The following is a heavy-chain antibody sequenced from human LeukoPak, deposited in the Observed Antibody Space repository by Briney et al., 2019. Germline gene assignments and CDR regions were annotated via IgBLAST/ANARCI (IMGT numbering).Heavy chain of an antibody. CDR3: AKASGGDYRSYGMDV. CDR1: GFTFSSYA. V-gene: IGHV3-23*01. CDR2: ISGSGGST. J-gene: IGHJ6*02. D-gene: IGHD4-17*01. Sequence: GGSLRLSCAASGFTFSSYAMSWVRQAPGKGLEWVSAISGSGGSTYYADSVKGRFTISRDNSKNTLYLQMNSLRAEDTAVYYCAKASGGDYRSYGMDVWGQGTTVTVSS.